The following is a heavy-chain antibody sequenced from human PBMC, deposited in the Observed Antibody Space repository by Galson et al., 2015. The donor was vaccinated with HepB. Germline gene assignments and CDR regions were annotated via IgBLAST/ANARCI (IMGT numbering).Heavy chain of an antibody. D-gene: IGHD3-16*01. CDR2: IYWNDDK. J-gene: IGHJ4*02. V-gene: IGHV2-5*01. Sequence: TLTCTFSGFSLSASGVGVGWIRQPPGKALEWLALIYWNDDKHYSPSLKTRVTITKDASKNQAVLTMTNVDPVDTATYYCAHSLGLVGPYFDYWGQGTLVTVSS. CDR1: GFSLSASGVG. CDR3: AHSLGLVGPYFDY.